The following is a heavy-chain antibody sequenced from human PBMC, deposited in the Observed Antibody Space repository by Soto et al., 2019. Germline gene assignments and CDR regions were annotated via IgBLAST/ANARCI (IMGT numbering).Heavy chain of an antibody. CDR2: INPATGAA. D-gene: IGHD3-3*01. Sequence: QLHLVQSGAVVKKPGASVTVSCSASGYPVTAYYMHWVRQAPGRGLEWMGGINPATGAAKYTQTFQGRGTMTRDTSTSTVFMELSGLTSGDTAVFYCARGGGVGVAGSAAFDMWGQGTLVTVFS. CDR1: GYPVTAYY. V-gene: IGHV1-2*02. J-gene: IGHJ3*02. CDR3: ARGGGVGVAGSAAFDM.